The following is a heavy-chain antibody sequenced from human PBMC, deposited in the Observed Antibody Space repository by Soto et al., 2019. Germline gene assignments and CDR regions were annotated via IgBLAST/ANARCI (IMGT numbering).Heavy chain of an antibody. D-gene: IGHD2-15*01. J-gene: IGHJ4*02. CDR3: AKVRVLGYCSGGSGQGADY. V-gene: IGHV3-30*18. CDR1: GFTFSSYG. CDR2: ISYDGSNK. Sequence: QVQLVESGGGVVQPGRSLRLSCAASGFTFSSYGMHWVRQAPGKGLEWVAVISYDGSNKYYADSVKGRFTISRDNSKNTLYLQMNSLRAEDTAVYYCAKVRVLGYCSGGSGQGADYWGQGTLVTVSS.